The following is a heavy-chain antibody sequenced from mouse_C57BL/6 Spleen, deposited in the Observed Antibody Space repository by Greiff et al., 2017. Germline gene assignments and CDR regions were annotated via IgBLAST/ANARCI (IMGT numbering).Heavy chain of an antibody. Sequence: EVHLVESGGGLVKPGGSLKLSCAASGFNFSDYGMHWVRQAPEKGLEWVAYISSGSSTIYYADTVKGRFTISRDNAKNTLFLQMTSLRSEDTAMYYCARDSGAMDYWGQGTSVTVSS. J-gene: IGHJ4*01. V-gene: IGHV5-17*01. CDR3: ARDSGAMDY. CDR2: ISSGSSTI. CDR1: GFNFSDYG.